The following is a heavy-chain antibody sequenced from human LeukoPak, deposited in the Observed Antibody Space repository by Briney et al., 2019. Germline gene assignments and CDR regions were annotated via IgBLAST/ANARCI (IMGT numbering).Heavy chain of an antibody. V-gene: IGHV3-30*18. CDR3: AKAYEYYYYYGMDV. CDR1: GFTFSSYG. J-gene: IGHJ6*02. CDR2: ISYDGSNK. Sequence: GGSLRLSCAASGFTFSSYGMHWVRHAPGKGLEWVAVISYDGSNKYYADSVKGRFTISRDNSKNTLYLQMNSLRAEDTALYYCAKAYEYYYYYGMDVWGQGTTVTVSS. D-gene: IGHD3-3*01.